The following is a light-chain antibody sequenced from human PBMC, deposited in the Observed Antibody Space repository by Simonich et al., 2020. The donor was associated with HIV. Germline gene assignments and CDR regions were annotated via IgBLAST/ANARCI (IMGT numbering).Light chain of an antibody. J-gene: IGLJ3*02. CDR2: DVS. Sequence: QSALTQPASVSGSPGQSITFSCTGTSSDVGGYNYVSWYQQHPGKAPKLMIFDVSKRPSVISNRFSGSKSGNTASLTISGLQAEDGADYYCSSYRSSGTLVFGGRTKLTVL. CDR1: SSDVGGYNY. V-gene: IGLV2-14*01. CDR3: SSYRSSGTLV.